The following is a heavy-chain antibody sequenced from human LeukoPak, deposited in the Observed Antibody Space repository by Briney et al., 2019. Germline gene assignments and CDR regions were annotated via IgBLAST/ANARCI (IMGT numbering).Heavy chain of an antibody. V-gene: IGHV3-7*01. CDR2: INEDGSEK. Sequence: GGSLRLSCAASGFTFSSYWMNWVRQAPGKGLEWVANINEDGSEKYSVDSVRGRFTISRDNAKHSLYLQMNSLRAEDTAVYYCARDLEWYSSSWYHYWGQGTLVTVSS. CDR3: ARDLEWYSSSWYHY. D-gene: IGHD6-13*01. CDR1: GFTFSSYW. J-gene: IGHJ4*02.